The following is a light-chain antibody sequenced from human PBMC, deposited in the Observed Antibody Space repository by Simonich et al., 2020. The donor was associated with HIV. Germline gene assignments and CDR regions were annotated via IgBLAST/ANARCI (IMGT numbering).Light chain of an antibody. J-gene: IGKJ5*01. CDR1: QSVSVSY. Sequence: EIVLTQSPGTLSLSPGERATLSCRASQSVSVSYLAWYQQKPGQAPRLLIYGASNRATGISDRFSGSGSGTDFTLTISRLEPEDFAVYYCQQRINWPITFGQGTRLEIK. V-gene: IGKV3D-20*02. CDR2: GAS. CDR3: QQRINWPIT.